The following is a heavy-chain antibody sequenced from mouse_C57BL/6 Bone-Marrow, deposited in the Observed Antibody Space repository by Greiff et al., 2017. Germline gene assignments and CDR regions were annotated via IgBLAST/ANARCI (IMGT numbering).Heavy chain of an antibody. Sequence: QVQLQQPGAELVKPGASVKLSCKASGYTFTSYWMHWVKQRPGRGLEWIGRIGPNSGGTKYNEKFKSKATLTVDKPSSTASMQLSSLTSEDSAVYECARSDYYGSSYYLDYWGQGTTLTVSS. CDR3: ARSDYYGSSYYLDY. J-gene: IGHJ2*01. CDR1: GYTFTSYW. CDR2: IGPNSGGT. V-gene: IGHV1-72*01. D-gene: IGHD1-1*01.